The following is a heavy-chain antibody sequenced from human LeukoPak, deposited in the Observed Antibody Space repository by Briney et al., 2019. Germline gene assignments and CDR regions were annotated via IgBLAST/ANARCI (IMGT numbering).Heavy chain of an antibody. CDR3: ARVDPLGVRFLEWFADYYYGMDV. CDR1: GYTFTSYG. J-gene: IGHJ6*02. Sequence: ASVKVSCKASGYTFTSYGISWVRQAPGQGLEWIGWISAYNGNTNYAQKLQGRVTMTTDTSTSTAYMELRSLRSDDTAVYYCARVDPLGVRFLEWFADYYYGMDVWGQGTTVTVSS. CDR2: ISAYNGNT. D-gene: IGHD3-3*01. V-gene: IGHV1-18*01.